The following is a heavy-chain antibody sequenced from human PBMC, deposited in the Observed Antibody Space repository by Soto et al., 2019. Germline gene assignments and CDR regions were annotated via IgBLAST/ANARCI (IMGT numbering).Heavy chain of an antibody. CDR2: IIPIFGTA. CDR3: AREVPPYYYDSSGYDWFDP. J-gene: IGHJ5*02. D-gene: IGHD3-22*01. Sequence: SVKVSCKASGGTFSSYAISWVRQAPGQGLEWMGGIIPIFGTANYAQKFQGRVTITADESTSTAYMELSSLRSEDTAVYYCAREVPPYYYDSSGYDWFDPWGQGTLVTVSS. V-gene: IGHV1-69*13. CDR1: GGTFSSYA.